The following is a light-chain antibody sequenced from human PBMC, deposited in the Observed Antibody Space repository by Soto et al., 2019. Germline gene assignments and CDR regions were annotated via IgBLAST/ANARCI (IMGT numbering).Light chain of an antibody. V-gene: IGKV3-15*01. CDR1: QSVSSN. CDR2: RTS. Sequence: EMVMTQSPATLSLSPGERATLSCRASQSVSSNLAWYRQKPGQAPTLLIYRTSTRATGIPDRFSGSGSGTEFTHTISSLQSEDFAFYYCQQYNNWPYTFGQGTKLEIK. CDR3: QQYNNWPYT. J-gene: IGKJ2*01.